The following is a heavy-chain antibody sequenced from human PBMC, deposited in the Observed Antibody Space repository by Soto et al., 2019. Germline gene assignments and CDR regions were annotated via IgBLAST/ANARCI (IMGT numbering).Heavy chain of an antibody. CDR3: ARREVTPSLSYYFDY. Sequence: QLQLQESGPGLVKPSETLSLTCTVSGGSISSSSYYWGWIRQPPGKGLEWIGSIYYTGSTYYNPSLRSRVTISVDTSKKQFSLKLSSVTAADTAVYYCARREVTPSLSYYFDYWGQGTLVTVSS. J-gene: IGHJ4*02. D-gene: IGHD4-4*01. V-gene: IGHV4-39*01. CDR2: IYYTGST. CDR1: GGSISSSSYY.